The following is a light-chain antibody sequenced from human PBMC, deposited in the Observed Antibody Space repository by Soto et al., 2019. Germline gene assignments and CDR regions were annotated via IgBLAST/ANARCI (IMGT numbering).Light chain of an antibody. CDR2: DVT. CDR3: TSYTITSTHVL. CDR1: NSDVGDYNY. V-gene: IGLV2-14*01. J-gene: IGLJ2*01. Sequence: QSALTQPASVSGSPGQSITISCTGTNSDVGDYNYVSWYQQHPGKAPKLMIYDVTNRPSGVSNRFSGSKSGITASLTISGLQAEDEADYYCTSYTITSTHVLFGGGTKVTVL.